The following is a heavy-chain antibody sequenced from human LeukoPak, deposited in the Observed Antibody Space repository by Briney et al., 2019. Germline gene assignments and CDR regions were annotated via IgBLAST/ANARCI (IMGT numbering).Heavy chain of an antibody. D-gene: IGHD5-12*01. Sequence: SETLSLTCTVSGGSISSYYWSWIRQPPGKGLEWIGSIYYSGSTYYNPSLKSRVTISGDTSKNQFSLKLSSVTAADTAVYYCARMDIVATIGYWGQGTLVTVSS. J-gene: IGHJ4*02. CDR1: GGSISSYY. CDR2: IYYSGST. V-gene: IGHV4-59*05. CDR3: ARMDIVATIGY.